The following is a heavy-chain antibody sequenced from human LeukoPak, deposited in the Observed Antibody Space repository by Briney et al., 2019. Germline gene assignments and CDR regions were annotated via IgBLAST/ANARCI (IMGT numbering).Heavy chain of an antibody. V-gene: IGHV3-30-3*01. D-gene: IGHD3-10*01. CDR3: ARDYYGSGSPGGMDV. J-gene: IGHJ6*02. CDR1: GFTFSSYA. CDR2: ISYGGSNK. Sequence: GRSLRLSRAASGFTFSSYAMHWVRQAPGKGLEWVAVISYGGSNKYYADSVKGRFTISRDNSKNTLYLQMNSLRAEDTAVYYCARDYYGSGSPGGMDVWGQGTTVTVSS.